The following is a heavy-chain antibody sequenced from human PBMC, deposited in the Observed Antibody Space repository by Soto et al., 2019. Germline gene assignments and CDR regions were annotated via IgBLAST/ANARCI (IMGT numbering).Heavy chain of an antibody. CDR1: GCTFTHYY. D-gene: IGHD6-19*01. Sequence: QVQLVQSGAEVKKPVASVKVSCKASGCTFTHYYIHWVRQAPGQGLEWMGIINPNGGSTTYAQKFRAGCTMTRDTSTSTVYMELSSLRYEDSAVYYCATSVNSAVAFDYWGQGTLVTVSS. CDR3: ATSVNSAVAFDY. V-gene: IGHV1-46*01. J-gene: IGHJ4*02. CDR2: INPNGGST.